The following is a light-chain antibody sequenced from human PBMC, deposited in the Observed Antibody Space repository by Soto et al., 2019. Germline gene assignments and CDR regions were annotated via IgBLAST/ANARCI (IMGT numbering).Light chain of an antibody. CDR3: QQSYSTPSIT. Sequence: DIQMTQSPSTLSASVGARVPITCRASQSISSWLAWFQQKPGKAPKLLMYDASSLESGVPSRFSGSGFGTDFTLTISSLQREDFATYYCQQSYSTPSITFGQGTRLEIK. J-gene: IGKJ5*01. CDR2: DAS. CDR1: QSISSW. V-gene: IGKV1-5*01.